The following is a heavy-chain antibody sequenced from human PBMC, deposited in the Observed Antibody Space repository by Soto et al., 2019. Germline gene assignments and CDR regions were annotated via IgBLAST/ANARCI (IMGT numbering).Heavy chain of an antibody. CDR2: IYYSGST. Sequence: WETLSLTCTVSGGSISSSSYYWGWIRQPPGKGLEWIGSIYYSGSTYYNPSLKSRVTISVDTSKNQFSLKLSSVTAADTAVYYCARHGVAAAKFDYWGQGTLVTVSS. CDR1: GGSISSSSYY. V-gene: IGHV4-39*01. CDR3: ARHGVAAAKFDY. J-gene: IGHJ4*02. D-gene: IGHD6-13*01.